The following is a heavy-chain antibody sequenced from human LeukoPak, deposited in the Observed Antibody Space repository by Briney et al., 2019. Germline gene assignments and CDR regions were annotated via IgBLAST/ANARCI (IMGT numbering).Heavy chain of an antibody. V-gene: IGHV1-2*02. D-gene: IGHD5-12*01. CDR1: GYIFTCYY. CDR2: INPYSGDT. Sequence: VKVSCKASGYIFTCYYIHWVRQAPGQGLAWMGWINPYSGDTTYAQKFQGRLTLTRDTSISTAYMEVSRLKSDDTAVYYCARTNGGYEYNWGQGTRVIVSS. J-gene: IGHJ4*02. CDR3: ARTNGGYEYN.